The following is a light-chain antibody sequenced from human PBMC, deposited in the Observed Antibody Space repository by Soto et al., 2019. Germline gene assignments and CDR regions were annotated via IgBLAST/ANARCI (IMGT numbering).Light chain of an antibody. J-gene: IGLJ2*01. CDR1: SSDVGSYNL. CDR3: CSYASSTHLV. Sequence: QSALTQPASVSGSPGQSITISCTGTSSDVGSYNLVSWYQQHPGKAPKLMIYEVSKRPSGVSNRFSGSKSGNTASLTISGLQAEDEADYYCCSYASSTHLVFGGGTKLTVL. CDR2: EVS. V-gene: IGLV2-23*02.